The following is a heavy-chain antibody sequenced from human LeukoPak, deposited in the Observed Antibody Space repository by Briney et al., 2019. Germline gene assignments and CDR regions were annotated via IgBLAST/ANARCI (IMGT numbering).Heavy chain of an antibody. CDR3: ARSMGDYGGTLDY. Sequence: SETLSLTCTVSGGSISSGGYYWSWIRQPPGKGLEWIGYIYHSGGTYYNPSLKSRVTISLDRSKNQFSLKLSSVTAADTAVYYCARSMGDYGGTLDYWGQGTLVTVSS. J-gene: IGHJ4*02. CDR2: IYHSGGT. D-gene: IGHD4-23*01. V-gene: IGHV4-30-2*01. CDR1: GGSISSGGYY.